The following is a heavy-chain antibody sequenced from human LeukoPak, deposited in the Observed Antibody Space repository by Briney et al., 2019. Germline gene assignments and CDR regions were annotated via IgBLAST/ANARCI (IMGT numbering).Heavy chain of an antibody. Sequence: GGSLRLSCAASGFTISSYWMSWVRQAPGKGLEWVGRIKSKTDGGTTDYAAPVKGRFTISRDDSKNTLYLQMNSLKTEDTAVYYCSTSVYCSSTSCRRRNYGGSPFDYWGQGPWSPSPQ. D-gene: IGHD2-2*01. V-gene: IGHV3-15*01. CDR3: STSVYCSSTSCRRRNYGGSPFDY. J-gene: IGHJ4*02. CDR1: GFTISSYW. CDR2: IKSKTDGGTT.